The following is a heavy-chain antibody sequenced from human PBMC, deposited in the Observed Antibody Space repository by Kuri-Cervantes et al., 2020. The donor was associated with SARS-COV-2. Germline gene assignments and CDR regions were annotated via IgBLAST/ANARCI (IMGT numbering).Heavy chain of an antibody. D-gene: IGHD6-6*01. Sequence: GGSLRLSCAASGFTFSSYAMSWVRQAPGKGLEWVSSISSSSSYIYYADSVKGRFTISRDNAKNSLYLQMNSLRAEDTAVYYCARVPSSSGFSDYWGQGTLVTVSS. J-gene: IGHJ4*02. CDR1: GFTFSSYA. V-gene: IGHV3-21*01. CDR2: ISSSSSYI. CDR3: ARVPSSSGFSDY.